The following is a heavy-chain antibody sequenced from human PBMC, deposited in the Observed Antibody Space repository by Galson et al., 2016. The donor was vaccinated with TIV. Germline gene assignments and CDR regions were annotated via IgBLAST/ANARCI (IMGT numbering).Heavy chain of an antibody. J-gene: IGHJ4*02. V-gene: IGHV5-51*01. CDR1: W. CDR2: IYPGDSET. CDR3: AKGKEYYEF. Sequence: WIAWVRQMPGKGLEWMGTIYPGDSETRYSPSFEGQVTISADNSISTAYLQWHSLKASDTAVYYCAKGKEYYEFWGQGTLVTVSS. D-gene: IGHD3-16*01.